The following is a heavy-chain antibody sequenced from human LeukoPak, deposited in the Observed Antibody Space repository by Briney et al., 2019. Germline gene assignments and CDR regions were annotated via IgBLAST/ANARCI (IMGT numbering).Heavy chain of an antibody. Sequence: SETLSLTCTVSGYSISSGYYWGWIRQPPGKGLEWIGYIYYSGSTYYNPSLKSRVTISVDTSKNQFSLKLSSVTAADTAVYYCARDNDSSGYYYDAFDIWGQGTMVTVSS. J-gene: IGHJ3*02. V-gene: IGHV4-38-2*02. CDR2: IYYSGST. CDR3: ARDNDSSGYYYDAFDI. CDR1: GYSISSGYY. D-gene: IGHD3-22*01.